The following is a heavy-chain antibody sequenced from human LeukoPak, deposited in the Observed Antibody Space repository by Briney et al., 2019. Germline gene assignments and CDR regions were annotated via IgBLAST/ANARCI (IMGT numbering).Heavy chain of an antibody. D-gene: IGHD4-17*01. V-gene: IGHV3-23*01. CDR2: ISGNGGTT. CDR3: AKDPMTTVTTVDSD. J-gene: IGHJ4*02. Sequence: GGSLRLSCAASGFTFSSYAMSWVRQAPGKGLEWVSAISGNGGTTYYADSVKGRFTISRDNSKNTLYLQMNSLRAEDTAVYYCAKDPMTTVTTVDSDWGQGTLVTVSS. CDR1: GFTFSSYA.